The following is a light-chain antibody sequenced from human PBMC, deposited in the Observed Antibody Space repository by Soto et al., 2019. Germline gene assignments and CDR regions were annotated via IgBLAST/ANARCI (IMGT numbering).Light chain of an antibody. CDR3: AAWDDNLSGLYV. CDR2: RNS. J-gene: IGLJ1*01. Sequence: QSVLTQSPSASGTPGQRVTISCSGSASTIGRNYVYWYQQLPGTAPKLLIYRNSQRPSGVPDRFSGSKSGTSASLAISGLRSEDEADYYCAAWDDNLSGLYVFGAWTKVTVL. V-gene: IGLV1-47*01. CDR1: ASTIGRNY.